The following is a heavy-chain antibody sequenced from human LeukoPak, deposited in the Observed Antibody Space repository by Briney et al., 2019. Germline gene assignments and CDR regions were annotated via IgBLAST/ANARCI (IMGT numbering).Heavy chain of an antibody. V-gene: IGHV4-59*01. J-gene: IGHJ4*02. D-gene: IGHD1-26*01. CDR3: ARHWGSGSYYQIDY. CDR1: GGSISDYY. CDR2: IHCSGST. Sequence: SETLSLTCTVSGGSISDYYWSWIRQSPGKGLEWIAHIHCSGSTNYNSSLASRVTISMDTSKRQISLKLSSVTAADTAVYYCARHWGSGSYYQIDYWGQGTLVTVSS.